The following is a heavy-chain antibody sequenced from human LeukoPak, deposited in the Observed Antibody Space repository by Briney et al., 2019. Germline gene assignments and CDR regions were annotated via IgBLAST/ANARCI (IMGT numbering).Heavy chain of an antibody. D-gene: IGHD5-24*01. Sequence: GESLKISCKGSGYSFSRYWVGWVRQMPGKGLEWMGINNPRDSDTFYSPSFEGQVTISADTSISTVYLEWSSLEASATAMYCARVQDGYSYDAFDIWGQGTVVTVSS. J-gene: IGHJ3*02. V-gene: IGHV5-51*01. CDR1: GYSFSRYW. CDR3: ARVQDGYSYDAFDI. CDR2: NNPRDSDT.